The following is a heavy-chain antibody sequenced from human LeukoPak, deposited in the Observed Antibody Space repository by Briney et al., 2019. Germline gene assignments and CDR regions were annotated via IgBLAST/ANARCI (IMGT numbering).Heavy chain of an antibody. D-gene: IGHD2-15*01. J-gene: IGHJ3*02. V-gene: IGHV3-33*01. CDR1: GFTFSSYG. CDR2: IWYDGSNK. Sequence: GGSLRLSCAASGFTFSSYGMHWVRQAPGKGLEWVAVIWYDGSNKYYADSVKGRFTISRDNSKNTLYLQMNSLRAEDTAVYYCARGPGCCSGGSCYGLGAFDIWGQGTMVTVSS. CDR3: ARGPGCCSGGSCYGLGAFDI.